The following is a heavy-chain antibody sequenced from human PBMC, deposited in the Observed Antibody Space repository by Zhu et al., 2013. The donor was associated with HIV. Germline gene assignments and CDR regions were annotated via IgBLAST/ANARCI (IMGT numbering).Heavy chain of an antibody. J-gene: IGHJ6*02. D-gene: IGHD6-19*01. CDR2: IYYSGST. V-gene: IGHV4-59*08. Sequence: QVQLQESGPGLVKPSETLSLTCTVSGGSISSYYWSWIRQPPGKGLEWIGYIYYSGSTYYNPSLKSRVTISVDTSKNQFSLKLSSVTAADTAVYYCARVVGDTVATVTPWQQWLVRRNYYYGMDVWGQGTTVTVSS. CDR3: ARVVGDTVATVTPWQQWLVRRNYYYGMDV. CDR1: GGSISSYY.